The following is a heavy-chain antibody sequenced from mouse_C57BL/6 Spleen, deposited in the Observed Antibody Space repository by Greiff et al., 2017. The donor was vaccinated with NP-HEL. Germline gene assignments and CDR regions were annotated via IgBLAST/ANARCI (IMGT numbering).Heavy chain of an antibody. J-gene: IGHJ3*01. V-gene: IGHV1-69*01. Sequence: VQLQQPGAELVMPGASVKLSCKASGYTFTSYWMHWVKQRPGQGLEWIGEIDPSDSYTNYNQKFKGKSTLTVDKSSSTAYMQLSSLTSEDSAVYDCAVYYGNLFAYWGQGTLVTVSA. CDR2: IDPSDSYT. CDR3: AVYYGNLFAY. CDR1: GYTFTSYW. D-gene: IGHD2-1*01.